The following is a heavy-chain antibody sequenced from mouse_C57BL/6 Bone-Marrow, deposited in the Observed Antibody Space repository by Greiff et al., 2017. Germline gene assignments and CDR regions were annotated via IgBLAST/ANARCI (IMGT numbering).Heavy chain of an antibody. CDR1: GFNFSRYW. V-gene: IGHV4-1*02. J-gene: IGHJ3*01. Sequence: DVQLQESGGGLVQPGGSLKLSCAASGFNFSRYWMSWVRQAPGKGLEWIGEINPDSSTINYTPSLKDKIIISRDNAKNTLYLQMSKVRAEDTALYYCARRGGYFAYWGQGTLVTVSA. CDR3: ARRGGYFAY. CDR2: INPDSSTI. D-gene: IGHD1-1*02.